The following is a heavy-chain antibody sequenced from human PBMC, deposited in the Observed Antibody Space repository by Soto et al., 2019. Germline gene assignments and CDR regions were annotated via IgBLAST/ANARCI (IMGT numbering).Heavy chain of an antibody. Sequence: PGGSLRLSCAASGFTFSSYWMHWVRQAPGKGLVWVSRINSDGSSTSYADPVKGRFTISRDNAKNTLYLQMNSLRAEDTAVYYCARSEYYDSTDLGYWGQGTLVTAPQ. CDR1: GFTFSSYW. D-gene: IGHD3-22*01. CDR3: ARSEYYDSTDLGY. CDR2: INSDGSST. V-gene: IGHV3-74*01. J-gene: IGHJ4*02.